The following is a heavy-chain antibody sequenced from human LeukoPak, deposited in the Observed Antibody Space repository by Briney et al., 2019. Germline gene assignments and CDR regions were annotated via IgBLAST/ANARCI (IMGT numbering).Heavy chain of an antibody. CDR1: GFTFSNYA. V-gene: IGHV3-23*01. J-gene: IGHJ6*02. Sequence: GGSLRLSCAASGFTFSNYAMRWVRQAPGKGLEWVSSVTGGGTGTYYTDSVKGRFTISRDNSKNTLFLQMNSLRAEDTAIYYCVRLHPYCTTTPCQNSYYSAMDVWGQGTTVTVSS. CDR3: VRLHPYCTTTPCQNSYYSAMDV. CDR2: VTGGGTGT. D-gene: IGHD2-8*01.